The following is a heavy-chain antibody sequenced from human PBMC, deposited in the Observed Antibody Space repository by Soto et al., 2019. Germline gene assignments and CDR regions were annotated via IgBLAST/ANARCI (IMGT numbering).Heavy chain of an antibody. D-gene: IGHD6-6*01. V-gene: IGHV5-51*07. Sequence: PGESLKISCKGSGYSFTSYWIGWVHQMPGKGLEWMGIIYPGDSDTRYSPSFQGQVTISADKSISTAYLQWSSLKASDTAMYYCARHVYSSSSFYYYYMDVWGKGTTVTV. CDR3: ARHVYSSSSFYYYYMDV. J-gene: IGHJ6*03. CDR1: GYSFTSYW. CDR2: IYPGDSDT.